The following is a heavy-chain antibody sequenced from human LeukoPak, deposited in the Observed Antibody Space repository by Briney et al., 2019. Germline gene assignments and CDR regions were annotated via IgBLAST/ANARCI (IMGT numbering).Heavy chain of an antibody. CDR2: ISYDGSDK. CDR3: VGVGGYDSSGFLDY. CDR1: GFTFSNDG. V-gene: IGHV3-30*03. D-gene: IGHD3-22*01. J-gene: IGHJ4*02. Sequence: PGGSLRLSYAASGFTFSNDGMHWVRQAPGRGLEWVALISYDGSDKHYADSVKGRFTVSRDNSKNTLYLQMNSLSRDDTAVYYCVGVGGYDSSGFLDYWGQGTLVTVSS.